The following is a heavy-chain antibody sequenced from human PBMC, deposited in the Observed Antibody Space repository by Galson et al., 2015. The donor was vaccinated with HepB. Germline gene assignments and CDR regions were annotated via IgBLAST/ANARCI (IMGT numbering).Heavy chain of an antibody. CDR1: GFTFSNYW. V-gene: IGHV3-7*03. CDR2: IKQDGSEK. J-gene: IGHJ4*02. Sequence: SLRLSCAVSGFTFSNYWMSWVRQAPGKGLEWVANIKQDGSEKYYVDSVKGRFTISRDNAKNSLYLQMNSLRAEDTAVYYCARVFTGMTSGWNYWGQGTLVTVSS. CDR3: ARVFTGMTSGWNY. D-gene: IGHD6-19*01.